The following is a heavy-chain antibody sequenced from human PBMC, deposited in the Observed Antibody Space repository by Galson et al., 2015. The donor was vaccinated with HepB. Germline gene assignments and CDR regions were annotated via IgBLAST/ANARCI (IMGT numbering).Heavy chain of an antibody. CDR1: GFTFSSYA. D-gene: IGHD6-25*01. J-gene: IGHJ1*01. CDR2: ISGSGGST. V-gene: IGHV3-23*01. Sequence: SLRLSCAASGFTFSSYAMSWVRQAPGKGLEWVSAISGSGGSTYYADSVKGRFTISRDNSKNTLYLQMNSLRAEDTAVYYCAKVPPGIPAPQGLRAEYFQHWGQGTLVTVSS. CDR3: AKVPPGIPAPQGLRAEYFQH.